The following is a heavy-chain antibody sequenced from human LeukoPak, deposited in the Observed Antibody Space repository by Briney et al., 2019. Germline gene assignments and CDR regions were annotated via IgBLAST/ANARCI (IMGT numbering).Heavy chain of an antibody. CDR3: ARSSILDWPAES. CDR1: GYTFTGYY. CDR2: IIPIFGTA. D-gene: IGHD3-3*01. J-gene: IGHJ4*02. V-gene: IGHV1-69*05. Sequence: SVKVSCKASGYTFTGYYMHWVRQAPGQGLEWMGRIIPIFGTANYAQKFQGRVTITTDESTSTAYMELSSLRSEDTAVYYCARSSILDWPAESWGQGTLVTVSS.